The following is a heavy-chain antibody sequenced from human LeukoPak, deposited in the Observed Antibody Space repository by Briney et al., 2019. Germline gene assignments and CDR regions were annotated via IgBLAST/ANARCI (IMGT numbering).Heavy chain of an antibody. CDR1: GFTFSSYS. D-gene: IGHD6-6*01. V-gene: IGHV3-48*01. CDR2: ISSSSSTI. J-gene: IGHJ4*02. Sequence: GSLRLSCAASGFTFSSYSMNWVRQAPGEGLEWVSYISSSSSTIYYADSVKGRFTISRDNAKNSLYLQMNSLRAEDTAVYYCARVGSSSLDYWGQGTLVTVSS. CDR3: ARVGSSSLDY.